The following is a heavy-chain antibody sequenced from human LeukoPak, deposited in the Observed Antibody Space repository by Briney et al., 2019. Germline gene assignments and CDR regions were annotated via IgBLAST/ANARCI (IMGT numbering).Heavy chain of an antibody. CDR3: ARDAGSSWHN. V-gene: IGHV1-2*02. J-gene: IGHJ4*02. CDR2: INPNSGDT. Sequence: GASVKVSCKASGYTFTGYYMHWVRQAPGQGLEWMGWINPNSGDTNYAQKFQGRVTMTRDMSARTVYMELSGLRFDDTAVYYCARDAGSSWHNWGQGTLVTVSS. CDR1: GYTFTGYY. D-gene: IGHD6-13*01.